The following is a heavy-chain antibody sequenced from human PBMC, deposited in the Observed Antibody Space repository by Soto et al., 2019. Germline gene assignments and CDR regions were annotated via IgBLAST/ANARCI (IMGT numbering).Heavy chain of an antibody. CDR3: AGRRGVGATRGPFDY. Sequence: QVQLVQSGAEVKKPGASVKVSCKASGYTFTSYDINWVRQATGQGLEWMGWMNPNSGNTGYAQKFKGIVTTTRTTYIRTAYMELSSLRSEDTAVYYCAGRRGVGATRGPFDYWGQGTLVTVSS. CDR2: MNPNSGNT. D-gene: IGHD1-26*01. J-gene: IGHJ4*02. CDR1: GYTFTSYD. V-gene: IGHV1-8*01.